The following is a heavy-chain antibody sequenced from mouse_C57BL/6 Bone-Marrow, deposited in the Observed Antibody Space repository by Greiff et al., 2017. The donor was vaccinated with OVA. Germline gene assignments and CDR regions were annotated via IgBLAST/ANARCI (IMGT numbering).Heavy chain of an antibody. J-gene: IGHJ2*01. V-gene: IGHV1-26*01. Sequence: VQLKQSGPELVKPGASVKISCKASGYTFTDYYMNWVKQSHGKSLEWIGDINPNNGGTSYNQKFKGKATLTVDTSSSTAYMDLRSLTSEDSAVYYCATPHYGGQGTTLTVSS. CDR1: GYTFTDYY. CDR3: ATPHY. CDR2: INPNNGGT.